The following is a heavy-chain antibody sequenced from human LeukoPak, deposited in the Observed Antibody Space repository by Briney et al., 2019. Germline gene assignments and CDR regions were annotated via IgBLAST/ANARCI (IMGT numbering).Heavy chain of an antibody. CDR1: GFTCSSSG. CDR3: ARVASGTFYDAYDI. Sequence: GGSLRLSCAASGFTCSSSGMSWVRQAPGKGLEWVANIKQDGSEKYYVDSVKGRFTISRDNAKNSLYLQMNSLRAEDTAVYYCARVASGTFYDAYDIWGQGTRVTVSS. CDR2: IKQDGSEK. V-gene: IGHV3-7*01. J-gene: IGHJ3*02. D-gene: IGHD1-26*01.